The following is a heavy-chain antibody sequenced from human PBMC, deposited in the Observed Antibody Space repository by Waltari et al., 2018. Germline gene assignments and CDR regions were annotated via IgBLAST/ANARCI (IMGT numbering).Heavy chain of an antibody. CDR3: ARVGDVVVPALDY. V-gene: IGHV4-59*11. D-gene: IGHD2-2*01. CDR1: GGSISSHY. CDR2: IYYRCVT. Sequence: QVQLQESGPGLVKPSETLSLTCTVSGGSISSHYWSWIRQPPGKGLEWIGYIYYRCVTNDNPALKSRVTISGDTSKSQFSLKRSSVTAADTAVYYCARVGDVVVPALDYWGQGTLVTVSS. J-gene: IGHJ4*02.